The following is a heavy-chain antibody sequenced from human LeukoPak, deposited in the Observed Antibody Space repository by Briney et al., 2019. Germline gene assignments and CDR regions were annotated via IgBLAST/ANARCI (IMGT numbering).Heavy chain of an antibody. CDR1: GYSFTSYW. D-gene: IGHD3-22*01. CDR2: IYPGDSDT. CDR3: ARSGTYDSSGYYSLTPLGY. J-gene: IGHJ4*02. Sequence: GESLQISCKGSGYSFTSYWIGWVRQMPGKGLEWMGIIYPGDSDTRYSPSFQGQVTISADKSISTAYLQWSSLKASDTAMYYCARSGTYDSSGYYSLTPLGYWGQGTLVTVSS. V-gene: IGHV5-51*01.